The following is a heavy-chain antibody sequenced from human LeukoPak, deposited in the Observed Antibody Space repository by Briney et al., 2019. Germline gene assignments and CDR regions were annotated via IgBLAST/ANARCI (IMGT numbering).Heavy chain of an antibody. D-gene: IGHD3-9*01. Sequence: GGSLRLSCAASGFTFSSYGMHWVRQAPGKGLEWVAVISYDGSNKYYADSVKGRFTISRDNSKNTLYLQMNSLRAEDTAVYYCARGAGGFLTGYYFDYWGQGTLVTVSS. CDR1: GFTFSSYG. J-gene: IGHJ4*02. CDR3: ARGAGGFLTGYYFDY. CDR2: ISYDGSNK. V-gene: IGHV3-30*03.